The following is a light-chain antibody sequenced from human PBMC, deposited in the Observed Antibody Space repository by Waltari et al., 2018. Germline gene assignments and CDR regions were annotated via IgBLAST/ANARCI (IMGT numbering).Light chain of an antibody. CDR2: GAS. CDR3: QHYLRLPVT. J-gene: IGKJ1*01. V-gene: IGKV3-20*01. Sequence: EIVLTQSPGTLSLSLGERATVSCRARQSVSRALAWYQQKPCQAPRLRIYGASTRATGIPDRFSGSGSGTDFSLTISRLEPDDFAVYYCQHYLRLPVTFGQGTTVEI. CDR1: QSVSRA.